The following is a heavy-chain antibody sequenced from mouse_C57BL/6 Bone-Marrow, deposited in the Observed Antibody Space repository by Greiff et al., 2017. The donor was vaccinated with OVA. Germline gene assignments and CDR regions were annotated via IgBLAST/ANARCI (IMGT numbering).Heavy chain of an antibody. D-gene: IGHD3-3*01. CDR1: GYSITSGYY. V-gene: IGHV3-6*01. Sequence: EVKLEESGPGLVKPSQSLSLTCSVTGYSITSGYYWNWIRQFPGNKLEWMGYISYDGSNNYNPSLKNRISITRDTSKNQFFLKLNSVTTEDTATYYCARLGRADYWGQGTTLTVSS. CDR2: ISYDGSN. J-gene: IGHJ2*01. CDR3: ARLGRADY.